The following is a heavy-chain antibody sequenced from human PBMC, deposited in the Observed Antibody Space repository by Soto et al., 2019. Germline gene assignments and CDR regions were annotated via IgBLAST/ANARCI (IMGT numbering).Heavy chain of an antibody. CDR2: INPSGGST. D-gene: IGHD3-3*01. V-gene: IGHV1-46*03. CDR1: GYTFTSYY. Sequence: QVQLVQSGAEVKKPGASVKVSCKASGYTFTSYYMHWVRQAPGQGLEWMGIINPSGGSTSYAQKFQGRVTMTRDTSTSTVYRELSSLRSEDTAVYYCARDYVVYDFWSGYYSGGAFDIWGQGTMVTVSS. CDR3: ARDYVVYDFWSGYYSGGAFDI. J-gene: IGHJ3*02.